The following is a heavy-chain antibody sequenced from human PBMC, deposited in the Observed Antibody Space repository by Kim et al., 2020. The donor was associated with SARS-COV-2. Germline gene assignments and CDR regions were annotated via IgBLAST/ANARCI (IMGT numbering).Heavy chain of an antibody. CDR3: ARTLSSGSDAFDI. D-gene: IGHD3-22*01. V-gene: IGHV4-4*09. J-gene: IGHJ3*02. Sequence: YNPSLKSRVTISVDTYKNQCSLKLSSVTAADTAVYYCARTLSSGSDAFDIWGQGTMVTVSS.